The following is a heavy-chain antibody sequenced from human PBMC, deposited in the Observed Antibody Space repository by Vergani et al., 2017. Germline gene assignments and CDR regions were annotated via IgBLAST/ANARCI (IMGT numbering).Heavy chain of an antibody. Sequence: EVQLVESGGGLVQPGRSLRLSCAASGFTFDDYAMHWVRQAPGKGLEWVSGISWNSGSIGYADSVKGRFTISRDNSKNTLYLQMNSLRAEDTAVYYCAKDRSSSSFDYWGQGTLVTVSS. D-gene: IGHD6-6*01. J-gene: IGHJ4*02. CDR2: ISWNSGSI. CDR1: GFTFDDYA. CDR3: AKDRSSSSFDY. V-gene: IGHV3-9*01.